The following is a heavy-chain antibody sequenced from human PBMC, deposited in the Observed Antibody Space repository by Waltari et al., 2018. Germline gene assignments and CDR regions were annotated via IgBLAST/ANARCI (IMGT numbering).Heavy chain of an antibody. CDR2: ISSSSSYI. CDR1: GFTFSSYS. Sequence: EVQLVESGGGLVKPGGSLRLSCAASGFTFSSYSMNWVRQAPGKGLEWVSSISSSSSYIYYADSVKGRFTISRDNAKNSLYLQMNSLRAEDTAVYYCARERVGIIAARRGFDYWGQGTLVTVSS. J-gene: IGHJ4*02. V-gene: IGHV3-21*01. D-gene: IGHD6-6*01. CDR3: ARERVGIIAARRGFDY.